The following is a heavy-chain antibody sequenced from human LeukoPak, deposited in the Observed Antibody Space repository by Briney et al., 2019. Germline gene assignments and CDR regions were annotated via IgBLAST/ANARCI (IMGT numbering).Heavy chain of an antibody. V-gene: IGHV1-69*06. J-gene: IGHJ3*02. D-gene: IGHD3-10*01. CDR2: IIPIFGTA. CDR1: GYTFTSYG. CDR3: ARGKARFGELLSTITLDAFDI. Sequence: SVKVSCKASGYTFTSYGISWVRQAPGQGLEWMRRIIPIFGTANYAQKFQGRVTITADKSTSTAYMELSSLRSEDTAVYYCARGKARFGELLSTITLDAFDIWGQGTMVTVSS.